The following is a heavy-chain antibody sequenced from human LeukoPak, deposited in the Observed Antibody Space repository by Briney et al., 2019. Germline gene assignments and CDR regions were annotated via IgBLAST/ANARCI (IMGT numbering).Heavy chain of an antibody. V-gene: IGHV3-30*18. Sequence: GGSLRLSCAAAGFTFSSYGMHWVRQAPGRGLEWVALISYDGNNKYYPDSVKGRFTISRDNSKNTLFLQMDSLRAEDTAVYYCSKGVGGAARYWYFDLWAVAPWSLSPQ. CDR3: SKGVGGAARYWYFDL. D-gene: IGHD2-21*02. CDR1: GFTFSSYG. CDR2: ISYDGNNK. J-gene: IGHJ2*01.